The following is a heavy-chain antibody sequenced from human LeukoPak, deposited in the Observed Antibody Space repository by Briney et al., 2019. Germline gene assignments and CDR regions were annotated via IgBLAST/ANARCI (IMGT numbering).Heavy chain of an antibody. CDR2: IYNSGST. V-gene: IGHV4-4*07. CDR1: GGSISSYY. J-gene: IGHJ4*02. D-gene: IGHD3-22*01. CDR3: ARAGFHSSPFDY. Sequence: SETLPLTCTVSGGSISSYYWSWIRQPAGKGLEWIGRIYNSGSTNYNPSLKSRVTMSVDTSKNQFSLKLSSVTAADTAVYYCARAGFHSSPFDYWGQGILVTVSS.